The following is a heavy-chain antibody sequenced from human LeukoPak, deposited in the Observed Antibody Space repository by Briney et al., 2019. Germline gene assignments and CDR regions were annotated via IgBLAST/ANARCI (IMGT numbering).Heavy chain of an antibody. V-gene: IGHV1-18*04. D-gene: IGHD3-9*01. Sequence: ASVKVSCKASGYTFTSYGISCVRQAPGQGLEWMGWISAYNGNTNYAQKLQGRVTMTTDTSTSTAYMELRSLRSDDTAVYYCARGPELERYFDWLPKPYYFDYWGQGTLVTVSS. CDR1: GYTFTSYG. J-gene: IGHJ4*02. CDR2: ISAYNGNT. CDR3: ARGPELERYFDWLPKPYYFDY.